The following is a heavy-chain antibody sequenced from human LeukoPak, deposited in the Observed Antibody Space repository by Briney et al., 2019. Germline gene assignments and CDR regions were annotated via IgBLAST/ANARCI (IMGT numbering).Heavy chain of an antibody. D-gene: IGHD2-2*01. CDR3: TTDAPRYCSSTSCQFDY. Sequence: PGGSLRLSCAASGFTFSNAWMSWVRQAPGKGLEWVGRIKSKTDGGTTDYAAPVKGRFTIPRDDSKNTLYLQMNSLKTEDTAVYYCTTDAPRYCSSTSCQFDYWGQGTLVTVSS. CDR2: IKSKTDGGTT. V-gene: IGHV3-15*01. J-gene: IGHJ4*02. CDR1: GFTFSNAW.